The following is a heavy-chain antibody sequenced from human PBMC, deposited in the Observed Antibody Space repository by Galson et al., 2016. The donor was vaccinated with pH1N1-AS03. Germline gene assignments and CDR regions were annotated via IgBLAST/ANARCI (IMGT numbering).Heavy chain of an antibody. CDR1: GFSLSNYW. D-gene: IGHD3-10*01. CDR3: ARLPRGPRRFDY. Sequence: SLRLSCAVSGFSLSNYWMTWVRQAPGKGLEWVANINKDGSEKSYVDSVKGRFTISRDTAKNSVFLQMNSVRVEDRAVYYCARLPRGPRRFDYWGQGTLVTVSS. J-gene: IGHJ4*02. CDR2: INKDGSEK. V-gene: IGHV3-7*01.